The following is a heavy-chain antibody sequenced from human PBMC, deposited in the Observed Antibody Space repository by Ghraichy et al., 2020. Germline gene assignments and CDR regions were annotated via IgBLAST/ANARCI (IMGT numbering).Heavy chain of an antibody. CDR2: IYTSGST. CDR1: GGSISSGSYY. CDR3: AREGIQLWLGGDKETKLGFDY. D-gene: IGHD5-18*01. V-gene: IGHV4-61*02. J-gene: IGHJ4*02. Sequence: SETLSLTCTVSGGSISSGSYYWSWIRQPAGKGLEWIGRIYTSGSTNYNPSLKSRVTISVDTSKNQFSLKLSSVTAADTAVYYCAREGIQLWLGGDKETKLGFDYWGQGTLVTVSS.